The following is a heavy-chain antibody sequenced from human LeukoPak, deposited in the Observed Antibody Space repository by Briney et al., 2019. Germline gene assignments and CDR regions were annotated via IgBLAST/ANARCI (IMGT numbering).Heavy chain of an antibody. Sequence: SGGSLRLSCAASGFTFSSYAMHWVRQAPGKGLEYVSAISSNGGSTYYANSVKGRFTISRDNSKNTLYLQMNSLRAEDTAVYYCAKDYDQYCSSTSCYTYYFDYWGQGTLVTVSS. CDR1: GFTFSSYA. V-gene: IGHV3-64*01. J-gene: IGHJ4*02. CDR3: AKDYDQYCSSTSCYTYYFDY. CDR2: ISSNGGST. D-gene: IGHD2-2*02.